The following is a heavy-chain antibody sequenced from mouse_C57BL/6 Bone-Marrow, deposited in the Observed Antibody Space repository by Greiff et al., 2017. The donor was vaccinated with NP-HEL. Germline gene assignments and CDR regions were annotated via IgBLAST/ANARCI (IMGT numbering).Heavy chain of an antibody. Sequence: QVQLQQPGAELVKPGASVTLSCKASGYTFTSYWLHWVKQRPGPGLEWIGMIHPNSGSTNYNEKFKSKATLTVDKSSSTAYMQLSSLTSEDSAVYDCAPYYYGSSYAWFADWGQGTLVTVSA. CDR3: APYYYGSSYAWFAD. CDR1: GYTFTSYW. CDR2: IHPNSGST. J-gene: IGHJ3*01. V-gene: IGHV1-64*01. D-gene: IGHD1-1*01.